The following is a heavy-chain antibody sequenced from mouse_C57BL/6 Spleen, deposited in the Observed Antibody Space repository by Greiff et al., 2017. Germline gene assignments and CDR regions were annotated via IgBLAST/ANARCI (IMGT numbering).Heavy chain of an antibody. CDR3: ARWMADFDY. Sequence: EVKLMESGPELVKPGASVKISCKASGYSFTGYYMNWVKQSPEKSLEWIGEINPSTGGTTYNQKFKAKATLTVDKSSSTAYMQLKSLTSEDSAVYYCARWMADFDYWGQGTTLTVSS. CDR2: INPSTGGT. J-gene: IGHJ2*01. CDR1: GYSFTGYY. D-gene: IGHD2-3*01. V-gene: IGHV1-42*01.